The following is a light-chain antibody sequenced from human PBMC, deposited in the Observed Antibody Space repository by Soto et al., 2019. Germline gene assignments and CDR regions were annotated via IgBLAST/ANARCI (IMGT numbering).Light chain of an antibody. CDR3: SSYTSSSTWV. CDR2: QVT. J-gene: IGLJ3*02. CDR1: SSDVGAYDY. Sequence: QSVLTQPPSASGSPGQSVTISCTGTSSDVGAYDYVSWFQQHPGKAPKLIIYQVTKRPSGVPDRFSGSKSGNTASLTVFGLQAEDEADYYCSSYTSSSTWVFGGGTKLTVL. V-gene: IGLV2-8*01.